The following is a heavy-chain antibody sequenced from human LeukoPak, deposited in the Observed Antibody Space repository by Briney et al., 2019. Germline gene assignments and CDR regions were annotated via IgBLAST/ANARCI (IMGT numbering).Heavy chain of an antibody. CDR3: ARGDDSSGDY. V-gene: IGHV3-7*04. J-gene: IGHJ4*02. D-gene: IGHD1-1*01. CDR2: IHPEGNEK. CDR1: GFSFSNFW. Sequence: GGSLRLSCAVSGFSFSNFWMSWVRQAPGRGLEWVANIHPEGNEKYHVESVKGRFTISRDNTKNLLFLQMNGLRVEDTAVYYCARGDDSSGDYWGQGTLVTVSS.